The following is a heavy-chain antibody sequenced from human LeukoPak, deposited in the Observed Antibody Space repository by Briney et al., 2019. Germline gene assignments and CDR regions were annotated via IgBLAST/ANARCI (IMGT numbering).Heavy chain of an antibody. D-gene: IGHD2-8*01. J-gene: IGHJ4*02. Sequence: PSETLSLTCAVYGGSFSGYYWSWIRQPPGKGLEWIGEINHSGSTNYNPSLKSRVTISVDTSKNQFSLKLSSVTAADTAVYYCARYYCTNTVCYYFDYWGQGTLVTVSS. CDR2: INHSGST. CDR1: GGSFSGYY. CDR3: ARYYCTNTVCYYFDY. V-gene: IGHV4-34*01.